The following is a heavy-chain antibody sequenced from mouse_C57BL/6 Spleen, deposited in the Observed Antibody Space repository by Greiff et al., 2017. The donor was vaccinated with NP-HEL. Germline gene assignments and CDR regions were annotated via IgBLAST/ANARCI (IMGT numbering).Heavy chain of an antibody. V-gene: IGHV1-52*01. CDR1: GYTFTSYW. Sequence: QVQLQQSGAELVRPGSSVKLSCKASGYTFTSYWMHWVKQRPIQGLEWIGNIDPSDSETHYNQKFKDKATLTVDKSSSTAYMQLSSLTSEDSAVYYCAREETVVGTFDYWGQGTTLTVSS. CDR3: AREETVVGTFDY. J-gene: IGHJ2*01. D-gene: IGHD1-1*01. CDR2: IDPSDSET.